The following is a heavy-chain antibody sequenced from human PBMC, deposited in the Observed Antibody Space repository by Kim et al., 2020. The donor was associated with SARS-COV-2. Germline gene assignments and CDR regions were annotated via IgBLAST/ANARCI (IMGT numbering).Heavy chain of an antibody. CDR2: T. D-gene: IGHD6-19*01. Sequence: TNYAQKFQDRVTITRDRSMSTAYMELSSLRSEDTAMYYCVAAVAGTVGVYWGQGTLVTVSS. J-gene: IGHJ4*02. V-gene: IGHV1-45*02. CDR3: VAAVAGTVGVY.